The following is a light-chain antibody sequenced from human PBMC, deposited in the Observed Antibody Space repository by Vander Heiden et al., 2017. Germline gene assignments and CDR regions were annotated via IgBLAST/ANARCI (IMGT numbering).Light chain of an antibody. CDR1: QSISSW. CDR2: KAS. Sequence: DIQMTQSPSTLSASVGDRVTITCRASQSISSWLAWYQQKPGKAPKLLIYKASSLESGVPSRFSGSGYGTEFTLTISSLQPDDFATYYCQQYNSYSPFGGGTKVEIK. J-gene: IGKJ4*01. CDR3: QQYNSYSP. V-gene: IGKV1-5*03.